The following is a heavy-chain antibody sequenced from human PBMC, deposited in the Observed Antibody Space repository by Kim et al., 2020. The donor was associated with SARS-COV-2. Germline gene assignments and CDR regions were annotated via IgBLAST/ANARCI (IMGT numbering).Heavy chain of an antibody. D-gene: IGHD1-26*01. CDR1: GFTFDDYA. Sequence: GGSLRLSCAASGFTFDDYAMHWVRQAPGKGLEWVSGISWNSGSIGYADSVKGRFTISRDNAKNSLYLQMNSLRAEDTALYYCAKDEWELPTVIDYWGQGTLVTVSS. J-gene: IGHJ4*02. CDR2: ISWNSGSI. CDR3: AKDEWELPTVIDY. V-gene: IGHV3-9*01.